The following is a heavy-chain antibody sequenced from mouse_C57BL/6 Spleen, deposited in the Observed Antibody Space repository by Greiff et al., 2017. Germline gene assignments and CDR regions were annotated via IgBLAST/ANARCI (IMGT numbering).Heavy chain of an antibody. J-gene: IGHJ3*01. Sequence: QVQLQQPGAELVKPGASVKLSCTASGYTITSYWMHWVKQRPGQGLEWIGMIHPNSGSTNYNEKFKSKATLTVDKSSSTAYMQLSSLTSEDSAVYYCARHDYDGFAYWGQGTLVTVSA. V-gene: IGHV1-64*01. CDR1: GYTITSYW. CDR2: IHPNSGST. CDR3: ARHDYDGFAY. D-gene: IGHD2-4*01.